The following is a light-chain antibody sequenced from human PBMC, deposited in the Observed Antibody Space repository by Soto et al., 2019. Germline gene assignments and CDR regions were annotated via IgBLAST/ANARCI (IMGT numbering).Light chain of an antibody. CDR1: KLGDKY. CDR3: QTWDSSTPRV. CDR2: QDS. V-gene: IGLV3-1*01. Sequence: SYELTQPPSVSVSPGQTASITCSGDKLGDKYAYWYQQKPGQSPVVVIYQDSERPSGIPERFSGSNSGNTATLTISGTQAEDEADYYCQTWDSSTPRVFGTGTKVTVL. J-gene: IGLJ1*01.